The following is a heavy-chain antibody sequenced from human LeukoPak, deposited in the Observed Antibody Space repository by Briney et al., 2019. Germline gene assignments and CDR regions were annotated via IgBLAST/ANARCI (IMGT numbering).Heavy chain of an antibody. J-gene: IGHJ5*02. Sequence: SETLSLTCTVSGGSISSYYWSWIRQPPGKGLEWIGYIYYSGSTNYNPSLKSRVTISVDTSKNQFSLKLSSVTAADTAVYYCARGGYSYGSKGGYNWFDPWGQGTLVTVSS. D-gene: IGHD5-18*01. V-gene: IGHV4-59*08. CDR2: IYYSGST. CDR1: GGSISSYY. CDR3: ARGGYSYGSKGGYNWFDP.